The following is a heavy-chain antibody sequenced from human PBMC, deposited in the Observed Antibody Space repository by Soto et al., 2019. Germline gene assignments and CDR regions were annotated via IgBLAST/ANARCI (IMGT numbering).Heavy chain of an antibody. CDR3: ARDFNYYDRSGYYSQAYDAFDI. J-gene: IGHJ3*02. D-gene: IGHD3-22*01. Sequence: SVKVSCKASGGTFSSYAISWVRQAPGQGLEWMGGIIPIFGTANYAQKFQGRVTITADESTSTAYMELSSLRSEDTAVYYCARDFNYYDRSGYYSQAYDAFDIWGQGTMATVSS. V-gene: IGHV1-69*13. CDR1: GGTFSSYA. CDR2: IIPIFGTA.